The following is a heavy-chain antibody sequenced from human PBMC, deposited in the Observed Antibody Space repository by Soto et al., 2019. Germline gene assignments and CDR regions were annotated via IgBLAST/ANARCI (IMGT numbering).Heavy chain of an antibody. CDR3: AAAVARGWFDP. D-gene: IGHD6-19*01. J-gene: IGHJ5*02. V-gene: IGHV4-34*02. CDR1: GWSFSGYY. CDR2: LNHNGST. Sequence: QVQLQQWGAGLLKPSETLSLTCAIYGWSFSGYYWSWIRQPPGKALEWIGELNHNGSTNYNPSLKSLVAMSVDTSKNQCSLKLSSVTAADVAVYYCAAAVARGWFDPWGQGTLVTVSS.